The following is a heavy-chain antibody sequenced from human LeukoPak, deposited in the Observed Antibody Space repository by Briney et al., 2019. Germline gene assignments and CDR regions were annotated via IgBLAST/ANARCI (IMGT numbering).Heavy chain of an antibody. CDR2: IDSSSSTI. CDR1: GLTFSSYS. V-gene: IGHV3-48*01. J-gene: IGHJ2*01. Sequence: PGGSLRLSCAASGLTFSSYSMNWVRQAPGKGLEWASYIDSSSSTIYYADSVKGRFTISRDNAKNSLYLQMNSLRAEDTAVYYCARDASAPKWYFDLWGRGTLVTVSS. CDR3: ARDASAPKWYFDL.